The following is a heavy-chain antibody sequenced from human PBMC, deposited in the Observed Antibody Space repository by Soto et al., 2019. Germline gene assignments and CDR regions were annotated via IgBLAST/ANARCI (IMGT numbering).Heavy chain of an antibody. CDR2: TRNSGGA. D-gene: IGHD6-19*01. V-gene: IGHV4-4*02. Sequence: QVQLQESGPGLVKPSGTLSLTCAVSSCSIFSSNWRSWVRQPPGKGLERIGGTRNSGGANYNPPLQSRVTISLDRSKNQFFLELRSVTAANKAVYFCESHLVMAGTRGFDHWGVGTLVTVSS. CDR1: SCSIFSSNW. J-gene: IGHJ4*02. CDR3: ESHLVMAGTRGFDH.